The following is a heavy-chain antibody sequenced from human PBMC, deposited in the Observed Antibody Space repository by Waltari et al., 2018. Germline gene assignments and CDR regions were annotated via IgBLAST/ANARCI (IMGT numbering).Heavy chain of an antibody. Sequence: RLLQSGAEVKKSGASVKVPCQASGYTSTRLAVNWVRQAAGQGLEWMGWVDPRNGNTGDADKFQGRVTMTSDTSMSTAYMELRGLRSDDTAVYYCVRGYAHDRDGAFDIWGQGTVVTVSS. J-gene: IGHJ3*02. V-gene: IGHV1-8*01. CDR2: VDPRNGNT. CDR3: VRGYAHDRDGAFDI. CDR1: GYTSTRLA.